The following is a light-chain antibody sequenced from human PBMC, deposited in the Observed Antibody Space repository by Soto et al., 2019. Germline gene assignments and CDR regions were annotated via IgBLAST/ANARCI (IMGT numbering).Light chain of an antibody. Sequence: DIQMTQSPSSLPASVGDRVTITCRASQTISTYLNWYQQNPGKAPKLLIYAASTLQSGVPSRFSGSGSGTDFPLTISSLQPEDFATYYCQQSHGIPYTFGQGTKLEIK. J-gene: IGKJ2*01. V-gene: IGKV1-39*01. CDR1: QTISTY. CDR3: QQSHGIPYT. CDR2: AAS.